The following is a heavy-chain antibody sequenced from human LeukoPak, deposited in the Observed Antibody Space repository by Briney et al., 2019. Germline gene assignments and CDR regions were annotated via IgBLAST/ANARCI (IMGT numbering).Heavy chain of an antibody. V-gene: IGHV5-51*01. CDR2: IYPGDSDA. CDR1: GYSLTTYW. CDR3: ARRYLGPAGSFDP. D-gene: IGHD5-18*01. J-gene: IGHJ5*02. Sequence: GESLKISCKASGYSLTTYWIAWVRQMPGKGLDRMGIIYPGDSDARYSPSFQGQVSISADKSIITAYLQWSSLKASDTAIYYRARRYLGPAGSFDPWGQGTLVTVSS.